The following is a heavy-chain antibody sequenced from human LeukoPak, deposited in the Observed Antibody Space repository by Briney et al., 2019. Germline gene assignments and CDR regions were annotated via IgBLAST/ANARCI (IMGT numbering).Heavy chain of an antibody. J-gene: IGHJ4*02. CDR2: IDWNSRST. CDR1: GFTFNDYA. CDR3: ARDRRPLTGYNAQDY. D-gene: IGHD3-9*01. Sequence: PGWSLRLSCAASGFTFNDYAMQWVRLSPGQGLEWVSRIDWNSRSTVYADSVRGRFTISRDNAKNSLYLQMNRLRPEDTALYYCARDRRPLTGYNAQDYWGQGTLVTVSS. V-gene: IGHV3-9*01.